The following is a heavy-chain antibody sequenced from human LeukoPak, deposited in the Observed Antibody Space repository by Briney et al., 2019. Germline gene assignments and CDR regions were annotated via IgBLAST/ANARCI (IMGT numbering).Heavy chain of an antibody. D-gene: IGHD6-19*01. J-gene: IGHJ4*02. CDR2: ISSSGSTI. Sequence: GGPLTLSCAASGFTFCSYEMKWLPQAPGKGLVWVLYISSSGSTIYHADSVKGRFTISRDNAKNSLYLQMNSLRAEDTAVYYCARGVSSGWYYFDYWGQGTLVTVSS. V-gene: IGHV3-48*03. CDR1: GFTFCSYE. CDR3: ARGVSSGWYYFDY.